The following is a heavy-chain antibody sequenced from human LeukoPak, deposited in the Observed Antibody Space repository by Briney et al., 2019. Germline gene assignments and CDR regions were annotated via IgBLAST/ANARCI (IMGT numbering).Heavy chain of an antibody. CDR3: ASHPPPSAYDFWSGYYSEGYYYYYYYMDV. CDR1: GFTFSSYS. J-gene: IGHJ6*03. D-gene: IGHD3-3*01. Sequence: GGPLRLSCAASGFTFSSYSMNWVRQAPGKGLEWVSSISSSSSYIYYADSVKGRFTISRDNAKNSLYLQMNSLRAEDTAVYYCASHPPPSAYDFWSGYYSEGYYYYYYYMDVWGKGTTVTVSS. V-gene: IGHV3-21*01. CDR2: ISSSSSYI.